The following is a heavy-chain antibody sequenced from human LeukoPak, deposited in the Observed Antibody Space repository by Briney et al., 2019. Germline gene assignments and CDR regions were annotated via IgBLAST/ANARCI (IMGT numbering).Heavy chain of an antibody. CDR2: ILYTGST. CDR3: ARHAPRTQYGYTFDR. Sequence: SETLSLTCTVSGXSISSSSYYWGWIRQPPEKGLEWIGYILYTGSTNYNPSLKSRVTMSVDTSKNKLSLSLSSVTAADTAVYYCARHAPRTQYGYTFDRWGQGTVVTVSS. CDR1: GXSISSSSYY. D-gene: IGHD5-24*01. J-gene: IGHJ3*01. V-gene: IGHV4-61*05.